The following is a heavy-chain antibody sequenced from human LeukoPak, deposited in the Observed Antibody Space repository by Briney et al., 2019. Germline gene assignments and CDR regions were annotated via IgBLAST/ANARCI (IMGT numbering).Heavy chain of an antibody. J-gene: IGHJ6*03. V-gene: IGHV4-39*07. CDR2: IYYSGST. D-gene: IGHD6-13*01. Sequence: PSETLSLTCTVSGGSISSSSYYWGWFRQPPGKGLEWIGGIYYSGSTYYNPSLKSRVTISVDTSKNQFSLKLSSVTAADTAVYYCAREWASSSWYTGGYYYYYMDVWGKGTTVTVSS. CDR1: GGSISSSSYY. CDR3: AREWASSSWYTGGYYYYYMDV.